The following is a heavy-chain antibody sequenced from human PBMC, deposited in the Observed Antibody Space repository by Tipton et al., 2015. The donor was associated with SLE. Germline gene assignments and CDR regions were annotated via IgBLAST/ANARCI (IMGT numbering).Heavy chain of an antibody. Sequence: LRLSCAASGFTFSSYSMNWVRQAPGKGLEWVSYISSSGSTYYNPSLKSRVTISVDTSKNQFSLKLSSVTAADTAVYYCARPYQLLDAFDIWGQGTMVTVSS. V-gene: IGHV4-34*01. CDR3: ARPYQLLDAFDI. D-gene: IGHD2-2*01. CDR1: GFTFSSYS. J-gene: IGHJ3*02. CDR2: ISSSGST.